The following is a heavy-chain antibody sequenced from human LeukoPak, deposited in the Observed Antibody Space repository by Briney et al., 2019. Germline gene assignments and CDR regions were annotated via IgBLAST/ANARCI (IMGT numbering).Heavy chain of an antibody. J-gene: IGHJ3*02. Sequence: PGGSLRLSCAASGFTVSGNYMSWVRQAPGKGLEWVSIIYSGGSTYYADSVKGRFTISRDNSENTLYLQMNSLRAEDTAVYYCARPRGSNWLDAFDIWGQGTMVTVSS. CDR3: ARPRGSNWLDAFDI. CDR2: IYSGGST. V-gene: IGHV3-53*01. CDR1: GFTVSGNY. D-gene: IGHD3-9*01.